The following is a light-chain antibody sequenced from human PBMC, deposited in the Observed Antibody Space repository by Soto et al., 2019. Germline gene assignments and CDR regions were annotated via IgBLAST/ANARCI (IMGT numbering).Light chain of an antibody. CDR1: QGISNY. V-gene: IGKV1-27*01. J-gene: IGKJ4*01. CDR3: QKYYDVPLT. CDR2: AAS. Sequence: DIQMTQSPSSLSASVGDRVTITCRASQGISNYLAWYQQKPGKVPQLLIYAASTLHSGVPSRFSGGGSGTDFTLTITTLQPEDIATYYCQKYYDVPLTFGGGTKVDIK.